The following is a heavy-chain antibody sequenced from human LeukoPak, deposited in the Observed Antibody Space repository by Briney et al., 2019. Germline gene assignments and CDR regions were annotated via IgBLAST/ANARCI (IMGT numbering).Heavy chain of an antibody. J-gene: IGHJ4*02. D-gene: IGHD6-6*01. V-gene: IGHV4-59*01. CDR3: ARLISSSLDY. CDR2: IYYSGST. CDR1: GGSISSYY. Sequence: SETLSLTCTVSGGSISSYYWSRIRQPPGKGLEWIGYIYYSGSTNYNPSLKSRVTISVDTSKNQFSLKLSSVTAADTAVYYCARLISSSLDYWGQGTLVTVSS.